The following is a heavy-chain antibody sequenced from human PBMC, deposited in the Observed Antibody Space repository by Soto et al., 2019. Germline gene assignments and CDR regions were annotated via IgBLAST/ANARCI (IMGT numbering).Heavy chain of an antibody. V-gene: IGHV5-10-1*01. CDR1: GYSFAGYW. D-gene: IGHD3-22*01. CDR3: ARQIYDSDTGPNFQYYFDS. CDR2: IDPSDSQT. J-gene: IGHJ4*02. Sequence: GESLKISCKGSGYSFAGYWITWVRQKPGKGLEWMGRIDPSDSQTYYSPSFRGHATISATKSITTVFLQWSSLRASDTAMYYCARQIYDSDTGPNFQYYFDSWGQGAPVTVSS.